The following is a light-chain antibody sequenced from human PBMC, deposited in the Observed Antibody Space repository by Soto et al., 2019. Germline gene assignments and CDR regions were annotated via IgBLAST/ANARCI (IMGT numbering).Light chain of an antibody. Sequence: AVVTQPPSASGTPGQRVTISCSGSSSNIGSNYVYWYQQLPGTVPQLLIYRNNERPSGVPDRFSGSKSGTSASLAISGLRSEDEADYYCAAWDDSLSGVVFGGGTKLTVL. CDR1: SSNIGSNY. CDR3: AAWDDSLSGVV. V-gene: IGLV1-47*01. J-gene: IGLJ2*01. CDR2: RNN.